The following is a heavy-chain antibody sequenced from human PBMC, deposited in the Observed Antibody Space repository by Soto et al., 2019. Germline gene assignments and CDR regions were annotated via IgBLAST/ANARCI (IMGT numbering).Heavy chain of an antibody. CDR2: INHSGST. D-gene: IGHD6-19*01. Sequence: SETLSLTCAVYGGSFRGYYWSWIRQPPGKGLEWIGEINHSGSTNYNPSLKSRVTISVDTSKNQFSLKLSSVTAADTAVYYCARGRVRHSSGWYGTGWYFDYWGQGTLVTVSS. CDR3: ARGRVRHSSGWYGTGWYFDY. CDR1: GGSFRGYY. V-gene: IGHV4-34*01. J-gene: IGHJ4*02.